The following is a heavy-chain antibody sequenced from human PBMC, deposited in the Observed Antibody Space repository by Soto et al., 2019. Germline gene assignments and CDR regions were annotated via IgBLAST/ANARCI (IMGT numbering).Heavy chain of an antibody. J-gene: IGHJ6*03. CDR1: GFTFSSYS. Sequence: EVQLVEAGGGLVQPGGSLRLSCAASGFTFSSYSMNWVRQAPGKGLEWVSYISSSSSTIYYADSVKGRFTISRDNAKNSLYLQMNSLRAEDTAVYYCAREIFLYCSSTSCLVPYMDVWGKGTTVTVSS. V-gene: IGHV3-48*01. D-gene: IGHD2-2*01. CDR2: ISSSSSTI. CDR3: AREIFLYCSSTSCLVPYMDV.